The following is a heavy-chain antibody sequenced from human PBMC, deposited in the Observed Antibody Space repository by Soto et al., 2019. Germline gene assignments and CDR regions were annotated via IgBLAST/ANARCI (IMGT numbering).Heavy chain of an antibody. D-gene: IGHD7-27*01. CDR3: GKGNSKWGTGDAFDI. CDR2: ISGTGGST. V-gene: IGHV3-23*01. Sequence: GGSLRLSCAASGFTFNNYALNWVRQAPGKGLEWVSSISGTGGSTFYAGSAKGRFTISRDNSKDALFLQMTSLRAEDTAVYYCGKGNSKWGTGDAFDIWGQGTMVTVSS. CDR1: GFTFNNYA. J-gene: IGHJ3*02.